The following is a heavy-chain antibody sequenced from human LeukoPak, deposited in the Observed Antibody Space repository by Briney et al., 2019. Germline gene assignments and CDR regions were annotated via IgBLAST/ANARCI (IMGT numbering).Heavy chain of an antibody. V-gene: IGHV4-39*07. CDR1: GGSISSSSYY. CDR2: IYYSGST. Sequence: SETLSLTCTVSGGSISSSSYYWGWIRQPPGKGLEWIGSIYYSGSTYYNPSLKSRVTISVDTSKNQFSLKLSSVTAADTAVYYCARERGYSGYESHFDYWGQGTLVTVSS. J-gene: IGHJ4*02. D-gene: IGHD5-12*01. CDR3: ARERGYSGYESHFDY.